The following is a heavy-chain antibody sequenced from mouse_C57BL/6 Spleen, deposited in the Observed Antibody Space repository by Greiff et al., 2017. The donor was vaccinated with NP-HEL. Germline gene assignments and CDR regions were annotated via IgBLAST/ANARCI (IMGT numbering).Heavy chain of an antibody. J-gene: IGHJ4*01. CDR1: GYTFTSYW. V-gene: IGHV1-52*01. Sequence: QVQLNPSGAELVGPGSSVKLSCKASGYTFTSYWMHWVKQRPIQGLEWIGNIEPSDSETHYNQKFKDKATLTVDKSSSTAYMQLSSLTSEDSAVYYCARRRAQATGAMDYWGQGTSVTVSS. CDR3: ARRRAQATGAMDY. D-gene: IGHD3-2*02. CDR2: IEPSDSET.